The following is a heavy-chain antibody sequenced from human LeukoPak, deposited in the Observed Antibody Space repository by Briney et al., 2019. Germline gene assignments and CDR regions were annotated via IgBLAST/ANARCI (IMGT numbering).Heavy chain of an antibody. V-gene: IGHV5-51*01. CDR1: GYTFANYW. CDR2: IYPGDSET. D-gene: IGHD2-15*01. J-gene: IGHJ4*02. CDR3: ARAGSYCSGGSCYHY. Sequence: GESLKISCKGSGYTFANYWIGWVRQMPGKGLEWMGSIYPGDSETRYSPSFQGQVTISADKSIGTAYLQWSSLKASDTAMYYCARAGSYCSGGSCYHYWGQGTLVTVSS.